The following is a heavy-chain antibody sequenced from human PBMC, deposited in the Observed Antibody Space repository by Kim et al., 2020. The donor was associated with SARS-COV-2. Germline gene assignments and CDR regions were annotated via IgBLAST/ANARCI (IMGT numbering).Heavy chain of an antibody. V-gene: IGHV1-46*01. CDR2: INPSGGST. CDR3: AGGYSSSWYSDLYFQH. Sequence: ASVKVSCKASGYTFTSYYMHWVRQAPGQGLEWMGIINPSGGSTSYAQKFQGRVTMTRDTSTSTVYMELSSLRSEDTAVYYCAGGYSSSWYSDLYFQHWGQGTLVTVSS. J-gene: IGHJ1*01. CDR1: GYTFTSYY. D-gene: IGHD6-13*01.